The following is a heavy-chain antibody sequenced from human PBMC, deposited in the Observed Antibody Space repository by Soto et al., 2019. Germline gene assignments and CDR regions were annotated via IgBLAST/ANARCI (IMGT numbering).Heavy chain of an antibody. CDR3: STGRYRHGSDY. CDR2: IRSKADGGTT. CDR1: GFTLTNGW. Sequence: EVQLVESGGGLVKPGESLRLSCAASGFTLTNGWMTWVRQAPGKGLEWVGRIRSKADGGTTDYSAPVKGRFTISRDDSKDTMYLQMNSLKDEDTAVYYCSTGRYRHGSDYWGQGTLVTVSS. D-gene: IGHD5-18*01. V-gene: IGHV3-15*07. J-gene: IGHJ4*02.